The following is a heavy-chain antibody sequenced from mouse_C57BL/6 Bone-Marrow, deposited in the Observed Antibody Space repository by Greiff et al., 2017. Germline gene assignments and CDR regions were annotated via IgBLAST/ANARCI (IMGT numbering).Heavy chain of an antibody. CDR1: GYSFTDYN. J-gene: IGHJ4*01. CDR3: ARKTTVVATEAMDY. V-gene: IGHV1-39*01. D-gene: IGHD1-1*01. CDR2: INPNYGTT. Sequence: EVQLQQSGPELVKPGASVKISCKASGYSFTDYNMNWVKQSNGKSLEWIGVINPNYGTTSYNQKFKGKATLTVDQSSSTAYMQLNSLKSEDSAVYYCARKTTVVATEAMDYWGQGTSVTVSS.